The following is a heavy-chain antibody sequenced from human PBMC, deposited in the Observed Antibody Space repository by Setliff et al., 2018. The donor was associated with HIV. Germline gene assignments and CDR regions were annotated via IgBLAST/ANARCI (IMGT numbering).Heavy chain of an antibody. Sequence: PSETLSLTCSVSGGPISSSSYYWGWVRQPPGKGLELIGNLFDNGNTYYNPSLKSRVTISVDTSKNQFSLKLSSVTAADTAIYFCARQFRYPNRAVAGVDYWGQGTLVTV. CDR3: ARQFRYPNRAVAGVDY. D-gene: IGHD6-19*01. CDR2: LFDNGNT. CDR1: GGPISSSSYY. V-gene: IGHV4-39*01. J-gene: IGHJ4*02.